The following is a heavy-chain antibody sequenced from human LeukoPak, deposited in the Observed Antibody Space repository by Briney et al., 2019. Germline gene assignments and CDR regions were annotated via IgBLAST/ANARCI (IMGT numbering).Heavy chain of an antibody. Sequence: KPSETLSLTCTVSGGSISSSSYYWGWIRQPPGKGLEWIGSIYYSGSTYYNPSLKSRVTISVDTSKTQFSLKLSSVTAADTAVYYCARHVSAARYYWYFDLWGRGTLVTVSS. CDR1: GGSISSSSYY. D-gene: IGHD6-6*01. J-gene: IGHJ2*01. CDR2: IYYSGST. CDR3: ARHVSAARYYWYFDL. V-gene: IGHV4-39*01.